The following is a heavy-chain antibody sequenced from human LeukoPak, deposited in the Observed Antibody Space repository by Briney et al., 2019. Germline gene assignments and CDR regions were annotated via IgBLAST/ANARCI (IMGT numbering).Heavy chain of an antibody. CDR2: IYYSGST. CDR1: GGSISSGGYY. D-gene: IGHD3-10*01. V-gene: IGHV4-31*03. CDR3: ARDPGGITMVRGVLTVSQRYGMDV. Sequence: PSETLSLTCTVSGGSISSGGYYWSWIRQHPGKGLEWIGYIYYSGSTYYNPSLKSRVTISVDTSKNQFSLKLSSVTAADTAVYYCARDPGGITMVRGVLTVSQRYGMDVWGQGTTVTVSS. J-gene: IGHJ6*02.